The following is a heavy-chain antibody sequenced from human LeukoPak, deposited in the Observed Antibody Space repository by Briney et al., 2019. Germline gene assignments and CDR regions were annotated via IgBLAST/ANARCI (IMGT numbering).Heavy chain of an antibody. CDR1: GGSISSGGYY. CDR2: IYYSGST. CDR3: ARQNQLTLDY. J-gene: IGHJ4*02. D-gene: IGHD2-2*01. V-gene: IGHV4-31*03. Sequence: PSETLSLTCTVSGGSISSGGYYWSWLRQHPGKGLEWIGYIYYSGSTYYNPSLKSRVTISVDTSKNQFSLKLSSVTAADTAVYYCARQNQLTLDYWGQGTLVTVSS.